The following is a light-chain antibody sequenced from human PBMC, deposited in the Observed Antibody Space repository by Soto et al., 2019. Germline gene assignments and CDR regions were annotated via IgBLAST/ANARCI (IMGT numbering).Light chain of an antibody. J-gene: IGKJ1*01. CDR2: KAS. V-gene: IGKV1-5*03. Sequence: DIQMTQSPSTLSASVGERVTITCRASQSVSNWLAWYQQKPGKAPKLLIYKASSLESGVPSRFSGSGSGTEFTLTISSLQPDDFATYYCQQYNSYLRTFGQGTKVDIK. CDR1: QSVSNW. CDR3: QQYNSYLRT.